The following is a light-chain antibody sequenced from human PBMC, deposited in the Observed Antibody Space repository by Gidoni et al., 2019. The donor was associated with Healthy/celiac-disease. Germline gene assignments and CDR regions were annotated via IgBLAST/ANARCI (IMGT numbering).Light chain of an antibody. J-gene: IGLJ2*01. CDR3: AAWDDSLNGLVV. CDR1: SSNTGSNT. CDR2: SNN. V-gene: IGLV1-44*01. Sequence: QSVLPQPPSASGTPGQRVTISCSGSSSNTGSNTVNWYQQLPGTAPKLLIYSNNQRPSGVPDRFSGSKSGTSASLAISGLQSEDEADYYCAAWDDSLNGLVVFGGGTKLTVL.